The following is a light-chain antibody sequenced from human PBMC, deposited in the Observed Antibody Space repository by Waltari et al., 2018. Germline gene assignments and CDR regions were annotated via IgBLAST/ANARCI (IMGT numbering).Light chain of an antibody. CDR3: QSYDGSLSGYVV. V-gene: IGLV1-40*01. CDR2: GNN. J-gene: IGLJ2*01. Sequence: QSVLTQPPSVSAAPGQRVTISCIGSSSNIGAGYVVYSHQQLPGTAPKLLIFGNNNRPSGVPDRFSGSKSGTSGSLAITGLQAEDEADYYCQSYDGSLSGYVVFGGGTKLTVL. CDR1: SSNIGAGYV.